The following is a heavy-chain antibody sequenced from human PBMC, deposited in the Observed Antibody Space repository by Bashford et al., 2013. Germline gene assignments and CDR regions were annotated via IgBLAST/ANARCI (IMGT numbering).Heavy chain of an antibody. CDR1: GYTFTGYY. J-gene: IGHJ4*02. V-gene: IGHV1-2*02. CDR3: ARKGYVDYYDSSGYSFFDY. D-gene: IGHD3-22*01. Sequence: ASVKVSCKASGYTFTGYYMHWVRQAPGQGLEWMGWINPNSGGTNYAQKFQGRVTMTRDTSISTAYMELSRLRSDDTAVYYCARKGYVDYYDSSGYSFFDYVGQGTLVTVSS. CDR2: INPNSGGT.